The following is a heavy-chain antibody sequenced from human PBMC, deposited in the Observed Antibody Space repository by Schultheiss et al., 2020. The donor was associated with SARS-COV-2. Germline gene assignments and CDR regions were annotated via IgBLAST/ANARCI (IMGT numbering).Heavy chain of an antibody. D-gene: IGHD1-26*01. CDR3: ARAGIVGAQVFDY. CDR2: ISWDGGST. V-gene: IGHV3-NL1*01. Sequence: GESLKISCAASGFTFSSYAMHWVRQAPGKGLEWVSLISWDGGSTFYADSVKGRFSISRDNSKNTLYLQMNSLRAEDTAVYYCARAGIVGAQVFDYWGQGTLVTVSS. J-gene: IGHJ4*02. CDR1: GFTFSSYA.